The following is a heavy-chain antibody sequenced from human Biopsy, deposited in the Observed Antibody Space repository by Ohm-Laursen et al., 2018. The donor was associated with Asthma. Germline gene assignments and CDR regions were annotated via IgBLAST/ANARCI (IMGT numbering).Heavy chain of an antibody. CDR3: AHQYSSLRGWAFDP. D-gene: IGHD6-6*01. CDR2: IDSDADK. J-gene: IGHJ5*02. V-gene: IGHV2-70*12. Sequence: TQTLTLTGTFSGFSLSTRAMCVTWIRQPPGKALEWLALIDSDADKYYNRSLRTRFTISKGTSKNLVVLTMTNMDPVDTATYYCAHQYSSLRGWAFDPWGQGTLVTVSS. CDR1: GFSLSTRAMC.